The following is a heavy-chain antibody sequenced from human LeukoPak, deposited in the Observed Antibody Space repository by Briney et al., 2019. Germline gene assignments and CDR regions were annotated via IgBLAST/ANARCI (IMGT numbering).Heavy chain of an antibody. V-gene: IGHV3-74*01. CDR2: INSDGSST. D-gene: IGHD5-12*01. J-gene: IGHJ6*03. CDR3: ARVSVDIVATIRTTYYYMDV. Sequence: GGSLRLSCAASGFTFSSYWMHWVRQAPGKGLVWVSRINSDGSSTSYADSVKGRFTISRDNAKNTLYLQMNSLRAEDTAVYYCARVSVDIVATIRTTYYYMDVWGKGTTVTISS. CDR1: GFTFSSYW.